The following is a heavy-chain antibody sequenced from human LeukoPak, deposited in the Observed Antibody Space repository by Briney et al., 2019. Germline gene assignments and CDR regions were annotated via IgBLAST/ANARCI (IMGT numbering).Heavy chain of an antibody. Sequence: GGSLRLSCAASGFTFSSYGMHWVRQAPGKGLEWVAVISYDGSNKYYADSVKGRFTISRDNSKNTLYLQMNSLRAEDTAVYYCARDTSSSWFYFDYWGQGTLVTVSS. CDR2: ISYDGSNK. V-gene: IGHV3-30*03. D-gene: IGHD6-13*01. CDR1: GFTFSSYG. J-gene: IGHJ4*02. CDR3: ARDTSSSWFYFDY.